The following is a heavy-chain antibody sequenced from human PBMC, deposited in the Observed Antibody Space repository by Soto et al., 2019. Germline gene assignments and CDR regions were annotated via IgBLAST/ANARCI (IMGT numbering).Heavy chain of an antibody. D-gene: IGHD2-2*01. Sequence: GGSLRLSCAASGFTFSNAWMNWVRQAPGKGLEWVGRIKSKTDGGTTDYAAPVKGRFTISRDDSKNTLYLQMNSLKTEDTAVYYCTTYQLVGGGAFDIWGQETMVTVSS. CDR2: IKSKTDGGTT. CDR1: GFTFSNAW. J-gene: IGHJ3*02. CDR3: TTYQLVGGGAFDI. V-gene: IGHV3-15*07.